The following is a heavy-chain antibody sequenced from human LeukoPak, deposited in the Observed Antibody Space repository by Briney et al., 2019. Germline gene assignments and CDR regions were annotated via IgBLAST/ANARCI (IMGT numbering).Heavy chain of an antibody. J-gene: IGHJ5*02. CDR2: IYPDDSYT. CDR3: ARHWIVATTNNWFDP. Sequence: GESLKISCKGSGYSFTSYWIGWVRQMPGKGLEWMGIIYPDDSYTTYSPSFQGQVTISADKSISTAYLQWSSLKASDTAMYYCARHWIVATTNNWFDPWGQGTLVTVSS. D-gene: IGHD5-12*01. CDR1: GYSFTSYW. V-gene: IGHV5-51*01.